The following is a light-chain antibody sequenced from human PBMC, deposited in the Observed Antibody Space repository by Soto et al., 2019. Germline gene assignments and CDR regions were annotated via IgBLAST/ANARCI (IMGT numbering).Light chain of an antibody. CDR1: QAISHR. J-gene: IGKJ3*01. Sequence: DIQMTQSPSSLSASVGARVTLTCQAGQAISHRLNWYQQKPGKAPKILIYDASTLEIGVPSRFSGSGSGTYFTFTISSLQPEDVATYYCKQYDNLPPVTFGPGTRLDIK. V-gene: IGKV1-33*01. CDR2: DAS. CDR3: KQYDNLPPVT.